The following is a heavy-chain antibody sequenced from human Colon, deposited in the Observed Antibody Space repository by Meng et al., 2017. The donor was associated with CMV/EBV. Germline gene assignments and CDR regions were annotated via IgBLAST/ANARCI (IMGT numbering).Heavy chain of an antibody. J-gene: IGHJ4*02. CDR3: TKEDSSGWYRTFES. CDR1: GFTFSNYV. Sequence: GESLKISCAASGFTFSNYVMIWVRQAPGKGLEWVATIYESGDLIYYADSVKGRLTISRDNAQKTLYLQMNSLTADDTALYYCTKEDSSGWYRTFESWGQGTLVTVSS. CDR2: IYESGDLI. D-gene: IGHD6-19*01. V-gene: IGHV3-23*01.